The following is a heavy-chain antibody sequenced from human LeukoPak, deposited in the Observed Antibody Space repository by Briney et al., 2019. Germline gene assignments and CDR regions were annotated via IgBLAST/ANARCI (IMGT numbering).Heavy chain of an antibody. CDR3: ARELGIEGYWYFDL. Sequence: GGSLRLSCAASGFTVRSYDMHWVRQVAGKGLEWVSAISTASNPHYAASVQGRFTIFRANAENSLYLQVNSPSAEDTAVYYCARELGIEGYWYFDLWGRGTLVTVSS. CDR1: GFTVRSYD. D-gene: IGHD7-27*01. V-gene: IGHV3-13*05. J-gene: IGHJ2*01. CDR2: ISTASNP.